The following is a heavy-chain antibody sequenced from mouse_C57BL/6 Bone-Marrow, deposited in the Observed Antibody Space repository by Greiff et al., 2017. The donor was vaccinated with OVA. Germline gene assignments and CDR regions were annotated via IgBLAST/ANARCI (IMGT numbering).Heavy chain of an antibody. J-gene: IGHJ2*01. D-gene: IGHD2-10*01. V-gene: IGHV5-4*01. CDR3: ARDGSYYPYFDY. Sequence: EVKVVESGGGLVKPGGSLKLSCAASGFTFSSYAMSWVRQTPEKRLEWVATISDGGSYTYYPDNVKGRFTISRDNAKNNLYLQMSHLKSEDTAMYYCARDGSYYPYFDYWGQGTTLTVSS. CDR1: GFTFSSYA. CDR2: ISDGGSYT.